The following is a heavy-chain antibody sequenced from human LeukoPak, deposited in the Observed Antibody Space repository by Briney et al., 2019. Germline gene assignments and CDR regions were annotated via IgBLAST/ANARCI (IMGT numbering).Heavy chain of an antibody. CDR3: ARDGATFSGYDWYYYMDV. Sequence: GGSLRLSCAVSGFTFSSYWMSWVRQAPGKGLEWVANIKQDGSEKYYVDSVKGRFTISRDNAKNSMYLQMNSLRAEDTAVYYCARDGATFSGYDWYYYMDVWGKGTTVTVSS. J-gene: IGHJ6*03. V-gene: IGHV3-7*01. D-gene: IGHD5-12*01. CDR1: GFTFSSYW. CDR2: IKQDGSEK.